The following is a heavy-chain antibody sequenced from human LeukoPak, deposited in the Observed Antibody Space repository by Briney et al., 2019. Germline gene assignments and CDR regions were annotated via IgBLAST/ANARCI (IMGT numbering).Heavy chain of an antibody. CDR2: IYYSGST. D-gene: IGHD2-2*01. Sequence: SETLSLTCTVSGGSISSYYWSWIRQPPGKGLEWIGYIYYSGSTNYNPSLKSRVTISVDTSKNQFSLELSSVTAADTAVYYCARARYANAWYAFDIWGHGTMVTVSS. CDR3: ARARYANAWYAFDI. J-gene: IGHJ3*02. CDR1: GGSISSYY. V-gene: IGHV4-59*01.